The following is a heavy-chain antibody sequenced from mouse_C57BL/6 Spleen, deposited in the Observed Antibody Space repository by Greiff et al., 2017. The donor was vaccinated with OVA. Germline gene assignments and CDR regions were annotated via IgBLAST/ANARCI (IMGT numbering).Heavy chain of an antibody. V-gene: IGHV5-17*01. CDR3: ARRNPNLWFAY. Sequence: EVQRVESGGGLVKPGGSLKLSCAASGFTFSDYGMHWVRQAPEKGLEWVAYISSGSSTIYYADTVKGRFPISRDNAKNTLFLQMTSLRSEYTAMYYCARRNPNLWFAYWGQGTLVTVSA. CDR2: ISSGSSTI. D-gene: IGHD4-1*01. CDR1: GFTFSDYG. J-gene: IGHJ3*01.